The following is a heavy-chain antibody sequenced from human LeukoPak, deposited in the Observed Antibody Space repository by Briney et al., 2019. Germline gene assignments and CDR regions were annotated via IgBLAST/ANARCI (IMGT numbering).Heavy chain of an antibody. J-gene: IGHJ6*02. CDR3: ARVPGRITIFGVVKPLYYYYGMDV. Sequence: NPSQTLSLTCAVSGGSISSGGYSWSWIRQPPGKGLEWIGYIYHSGSTYYNPSLKSRVTISVDTSKNQFSLKLSSVTAADTAVYYCARVPGRITIFGVVKPLYYYYGMDVWGQGTTVTVSS. CDR2: IYHSGST. D-gene: IGHD3-3*01. V-gene: IGHV4-30-2*01. CDR1: GGSISSGGYS.